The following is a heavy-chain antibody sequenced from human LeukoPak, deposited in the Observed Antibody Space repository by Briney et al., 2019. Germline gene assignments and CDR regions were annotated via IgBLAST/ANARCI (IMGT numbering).Heavy chain of an antibody. J-gene: IGHJ4*02. V-gene: IGHV3-53*01. D-gene: IGHD3-9*01. CDR2: IYSGGST. Sequence: GGSLRLYCAASGFTVSSNYMSWVRQAPGKGLEWVSVIYSGGSTYYADSVKGRFTISIDNSKNTLYLQMNSLRAEDTAVYYCARAQLRYFAWLAYYFDYWGQGTLVTVSS. CDR1: GFTVSSNY. CDR3: ARAQLRYFAWLAYYFDY.